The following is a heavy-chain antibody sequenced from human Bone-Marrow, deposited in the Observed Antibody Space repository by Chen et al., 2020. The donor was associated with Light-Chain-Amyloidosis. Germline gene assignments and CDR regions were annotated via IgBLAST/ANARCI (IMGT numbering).Heavy chain of an antibody. CDR1: GGSFSGYY. CDR2: INHNGRT. V-gene: IGHV4-34*01. CDR3: ARWAGSYRDDDLQY. D-gene: IGHD3-10*01. Sequence: QVLLQQWGAGMLKPSETLSLTCGVYGGSFSGYYWSWIRQPPGKGLEWIGEINHNGRTNYNPSLKSRVTISTDTSNRQFSLKLTSVTAADTAVYFCARWAGSYRDDDLQYWSQGTLVTVSS. J-gene: IGHJ1*01.